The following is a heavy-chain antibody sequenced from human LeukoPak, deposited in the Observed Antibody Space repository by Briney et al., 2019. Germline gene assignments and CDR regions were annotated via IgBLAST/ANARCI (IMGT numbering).Heavy chain of an antibody. CDR3: ARDKSQIEY. V-gene: IGHV3-11*01. CDR2: ISGSELTI. CDR1: GFIFSDYS. Sequence: PGGSLRLSCAASGFIFSDYSMSWIRQAPGKGLESVAHISGSELTIYYSDSVRGRFTISRDNAKSSMYLQMNSLRVDDTAVYYCARDKSQIEYWGQGILVTVSS. J-gene: IGHJ4*02.